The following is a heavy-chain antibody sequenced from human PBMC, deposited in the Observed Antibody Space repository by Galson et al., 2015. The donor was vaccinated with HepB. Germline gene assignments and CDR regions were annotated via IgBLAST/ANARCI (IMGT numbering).Heavy chain of an antibody. J-gene: IGHJ3*02. CDR3: ATTYRPGRGVVVAATADAFDI. Sequence: SVKVSCKVSGYTLTELSMHWVRQAPGKGLEWMGGFDPEDGETIYAQKFQGRVTMTEDTSTDTAYMELSSLRSEDTAVYYCATTYRPGRGVVVAATADAFDIWGQGTMVTVSS. CDR1: GYTLTELS. D-gene: IGHD2-15*01. CDR2: FDPEDGET. V-gene: IGHV1-24*01.